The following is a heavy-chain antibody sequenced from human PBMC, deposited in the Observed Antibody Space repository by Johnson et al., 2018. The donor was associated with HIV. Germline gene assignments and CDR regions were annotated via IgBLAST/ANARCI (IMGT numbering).Heavy chain of an antibody. Sequence: QVQLVESGGGVVQPGRSLRLSCAASGFTFSSYGMHWVRQAPGKGLEWVALISYDGSNKYYADSVKGRFTISRDNSKNTLYLQMNSLRAEDTAVYYCARPPGMAGLSNRDAFDIWGQGTMVTVSS. CDR1: GFTFSSYG. CDR3: ARPPGMAGLSNRDAFDI. V-gene: IGHV3-30*03. J-gene: IGHJ3*02. CDR2: ISYDGSNK. D-gene: IGHD6-13*01.